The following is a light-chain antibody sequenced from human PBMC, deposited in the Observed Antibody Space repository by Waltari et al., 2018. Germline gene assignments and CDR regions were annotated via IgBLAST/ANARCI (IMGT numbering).Light chain of an antibody. CDR1: DVGSYS. V-gene: IGLV3-21*01. J-gene: IGLJ1*01. Sequence: YVLTQPPSVSVAPGNTATITCGGDDVGSYSVHWYQKKPGQAPVLVIFYDNDRPSGIPERFSGSNSVTTSTLTIRRVDAGDEADSYCQLWEPARRHQGVFGPGTKVTVL. CDR3: QLWEPARRHQGV. CDR2: YDN.